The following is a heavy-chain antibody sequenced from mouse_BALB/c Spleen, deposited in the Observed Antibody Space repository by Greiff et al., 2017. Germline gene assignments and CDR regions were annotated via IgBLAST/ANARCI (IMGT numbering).Heavy chain of an antibody. CDR1: GFSLTGYG. J-gene: IGHJ4*01. D-gene: IGHD2-4*01. Sequence: QVQLQQSGPGLVAPSQSLSITCTVSGFSLTGYGVNWVRQPPGKGLEWLGMIWGDGSTDYNSALKSRLSISKDNSKSQVFLKMNSLQTDDTARYYCARGNYDYEGDYAMDYWGQGTSVTVSS. V-gene: IGHV2-6-7*01. CDR2: IWGDGST. CDR3: ARGNYDYEGDYAMDY.